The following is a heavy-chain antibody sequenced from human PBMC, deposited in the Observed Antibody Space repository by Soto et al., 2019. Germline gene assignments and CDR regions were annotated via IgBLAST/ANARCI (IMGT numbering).Heavy chain of an antibody. V-gene: IGHV3-30-3*01. CDR3: ASWDYTNNYNCFDP. D-gene: IGHD2-2*02. CDR2: ISYDGSNK. CDR1: GFTFSSYA. Sequence: QVQLVESGGGVVQPGRSLRLSCAASGFTFSSYAMHWVRQAPGKGLEWVAVISYDGSNKYYADSVKGRFTISRDNSKNTLYLQINSLRAEDTAVYYCASWDYTNNYNCFDPWGQGTLVTVSS. J-gene: IGHJ5*02.